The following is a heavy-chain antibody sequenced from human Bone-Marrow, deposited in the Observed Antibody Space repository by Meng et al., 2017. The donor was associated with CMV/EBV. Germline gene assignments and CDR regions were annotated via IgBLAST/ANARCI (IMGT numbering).Heavy chain of an antibody. V-gene: IGHV4-39*07. J-gene: IGHJ5*02. CDR3: ARDGLGVALIDWFDP. Sequence: GSLRLSCTVSGGSISSSSYYWGWIRQPPGKGLEWIGSIYYSGSTYYNPSLKSRVTISVDTSKNQFSLKLSSVTAADTAVYYCARDGLGVALIDWFDPWGQGTLVTVS. CDR2: IYYSGST. CDR1: GGSISSSSYY. D-gene: IGHD3-3*01.